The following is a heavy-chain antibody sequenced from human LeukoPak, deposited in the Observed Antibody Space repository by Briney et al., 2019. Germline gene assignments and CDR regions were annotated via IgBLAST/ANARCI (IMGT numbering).Heavy chain of an antibody. CDR1: GGSISSSSYY. J-gene: IGHJ5*02. CDR2: IYYSGST. D-gene: IGHD6-13*01. V-gene: IGHV4-39*01. Sequence: PGGSLRLSCTVSGGSISSSSYYWGWIRQPPGKGLEWIGSIYYSGSTYYNPSLKSRVTISVDTSKNQFSLKLSSVNAADTAVYYCARKYSSSWSWFDPWGQGTLVTVSS. CDR3: ARKYSSSWSWFDP.